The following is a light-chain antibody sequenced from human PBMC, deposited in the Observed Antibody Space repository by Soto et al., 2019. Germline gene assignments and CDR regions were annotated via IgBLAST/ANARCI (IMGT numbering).Light chain of an antibody. Sequence: EIVMTQSPVTLSVSPGERATLSCRASQSVRDNLAWYQQKPGQAPRLLIYGASTRATGTPAWFSGSGSGTEFTLTIGSLQSEDFAVYYCQQYNNWPLTFGGGTKVDI. CDR1: QSVRDN. CDR3: QQYNNWPLT. J-gene: IGKJ4*01. V-gene: IGKV3D-15*01. CDR2: GAS.